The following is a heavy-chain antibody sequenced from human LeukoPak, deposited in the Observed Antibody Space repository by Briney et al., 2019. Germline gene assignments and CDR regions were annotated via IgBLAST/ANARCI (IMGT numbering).Heavy chain of an antibody. Sequence: TPSETLSLTCTVAGGSISSYYWSWIRQPPGKGLEWIGYIYYSGSTNYNPSLRSRATISGATSKNQFSLKLSSVTAADTAVYYCARGIGGVPPDIWGQGTMVTVSS. J-gene: IGHJ3*02. CDR3: ARGIGGVPPDI. D-gene: IGHD2-15*01. V-gene: IGHV4-59*01. CDR2: IYYSGST. CDR1: GGSISSYY.